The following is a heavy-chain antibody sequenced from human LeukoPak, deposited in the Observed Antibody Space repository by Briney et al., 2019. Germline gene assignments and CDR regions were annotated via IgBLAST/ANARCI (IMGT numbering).Heavy chain of an antibody. V-gene: IGHV3-30-3*01. CDR2: ISYDGSNK. CDR1: GFTFSSYA. Sequence: GRSLRLSCAASGFTFSSYAMHWVRQAPGKGLEWVAVISYDGSNKYYADSVKGRFTISRDNSKNTLYLQMNSLRAEDTAVYYCARGPIWYDSSGYYPPTGYWGQGTLVTVSS. CDR3: ARGPIWYDSSGYYPPTGY. D-gene: IGHD3-22*01. J-gene: IGHJ4*02.